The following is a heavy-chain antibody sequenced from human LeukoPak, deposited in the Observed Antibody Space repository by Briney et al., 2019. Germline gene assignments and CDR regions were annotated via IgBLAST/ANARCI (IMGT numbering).Heavy chain of an antibody. J-gene: IGHJ3*02. CDR2: INHSGST. CDR1: GGSFSGYY. D-gene: IGHD3-22*01. V-gene: IGHV4-34*01. Sequence: MASETLSLTCAVYGGSFSGYYWSWIRQPPGKGLEWIGEINHSGSTNYNPSLKSRVTISVDTSKNQFSLKLSSVTAADTAAYYCARTRARITMIVVAPPHAFDIWGQGTMVTVSS. CDR3: ARTRARITMIVVAPPHAFDI.